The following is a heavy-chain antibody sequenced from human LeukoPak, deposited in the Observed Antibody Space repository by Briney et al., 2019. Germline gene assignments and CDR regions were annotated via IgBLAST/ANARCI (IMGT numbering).Heavy chain of an antibody. CDR1: GYTFTNYG. Sequence: ASVKVSCKASGYTFTNYGISWVRQAPGQGLEWMGWINPNSGGTNYAQKFQGRVTMTRDTSISTAYTELSRLRSDDTAVYYCAKDAYSSGWFDYWGQGTLVTVSS. CDR3: AKDAYSSGWFDY. D-gene: IGHD6-19*01. CDR2: INPNSGGT. V-gene: IGHV1-2*02. J-gene: IGHJ4*02.